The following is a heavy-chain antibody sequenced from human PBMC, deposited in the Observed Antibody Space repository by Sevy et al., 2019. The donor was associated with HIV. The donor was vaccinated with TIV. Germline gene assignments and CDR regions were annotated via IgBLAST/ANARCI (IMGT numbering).Heavy chain of an antibody. V-gene: IGHV4-59*08. D-gene: IGHD1-26*01. J-gene: IGHJ4*02. CDR3: AGENAWGRGYS. CDR2: IYYNGHI. CDR1: GGSITSLY. Sequence: SETLSLTCTVSGGSITSLYWNWIRQPPEKGLEWIANIYYNGHINYNPPLKSRVTLSLDTSKNQFSLRLSSVTAADTAMYYCAGENAWGRGYSWGQGTLVTVSS.